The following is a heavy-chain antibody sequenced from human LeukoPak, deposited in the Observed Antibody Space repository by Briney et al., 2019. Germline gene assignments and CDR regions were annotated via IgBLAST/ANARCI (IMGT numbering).Heavy chain of an antibody. J-gene: IGHJ4*02. Sequence: ASVKVSCKASGYTFTSYGISWVRQAPGQGLEWMGWISAYNGNTNYAQKLQGRVTMTTDTSTSTAYMELRSLRSDDTAVYYCARDPPRQYYYDSSGYSDHWGQGTLVTVSS. CDR3: ARDPPRQYYYDSSGYSDH. CDR1: GYTFTSYG. CDR2: ISAYNGNT. D-gene: IGHD3-22*01. V-gene: IGHV1-18*01.